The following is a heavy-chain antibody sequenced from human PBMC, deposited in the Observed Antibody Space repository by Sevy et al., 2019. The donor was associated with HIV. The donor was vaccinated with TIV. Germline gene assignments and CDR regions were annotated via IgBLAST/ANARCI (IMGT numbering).Heavy chain of an antibody. CDR1: GGSISSSSYY. Sequence: SETLSLTCTVSGGSISSSSYYWGWIRQPPGKGLEWIGSIYYSGSTYYNPSLKSRVTISVDTSKNQFSLKLSSVTAADTAVYYCASEHGGVLWEGNWFDPWGQGTLVTVSS. CDR2: IYYSGST. CDR3: ASEHGGVLWEGNWFDP. J-gene: IGHJ5*02. D-gene: IGHD2-8*02. V-gene: IGHV4-39*01.